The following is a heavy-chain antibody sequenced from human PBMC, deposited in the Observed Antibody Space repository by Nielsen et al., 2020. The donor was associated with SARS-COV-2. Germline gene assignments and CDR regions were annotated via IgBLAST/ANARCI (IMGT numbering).Heavy chain of an antibody. Sequence: SLKISCAASGFTFDDYAMHWVRQAPGKGLEWVSGISWNSGSIGYADSVKGRFTISRDNSKNTLYLQMSSLRAEDTAVYYCAKDREEWLAYFDYWGQGTLVTVST. CDR2: ISWNSGSI. J-gene: IGHJ4*02. CDR1: GFTFDDYA. V-gene: IGHV3-9*01. CDR3: AKDREEWLAYFDY. D-gene: IGHD6-19*01.